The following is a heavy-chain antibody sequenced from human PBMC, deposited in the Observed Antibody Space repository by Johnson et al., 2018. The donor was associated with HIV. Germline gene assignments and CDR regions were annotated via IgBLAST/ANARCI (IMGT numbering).Heavy chain of an antibody. CDR3: VWYCSGGCSSAFDI. CDR1: GFTFSDYY. D-gene: IGHD2-15*01. J-gene: IGHJ3*02. V-gene: IGHV3-11*04. Sequence: QVQLVESGGGVVRPGGSLRLSCAAPGFTFSDYYMSWIRQAPGKGLEWVSYISSSGSPIYYAASVKGRFTISRANAKNSLYLQMNSLGAEDTAVYYCVWYCSGGCSSAFDIWGQGTMVTVSS. CDR2: ISSSGSPI.